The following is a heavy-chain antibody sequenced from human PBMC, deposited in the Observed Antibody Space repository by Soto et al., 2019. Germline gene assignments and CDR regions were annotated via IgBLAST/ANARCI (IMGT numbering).Heavy chain of an antibody. Sequence: SETLSLTCTVSGGSISSGDYYWSWIRQPPGKGLEWIGYIYYSGSTYYNPSLKSRVTISVDTSKNQFSLKLSSVTAADTAVYYCARVATVTTEWFDPWGQGTLVTVSS. CDR1: GGSISSGDYY. CDR3: ARVATVTTEWFDP. J-gene: IGHJ5*02. D-gene: IGHD4-17*01. CDR2: IYYSGST. V-gene: IGHV4-30-4*01.